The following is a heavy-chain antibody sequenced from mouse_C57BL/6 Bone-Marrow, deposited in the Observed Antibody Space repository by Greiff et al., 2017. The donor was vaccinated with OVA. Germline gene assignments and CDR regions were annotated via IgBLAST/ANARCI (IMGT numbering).Heavy chain of an antibody. CDR2: ILPGSGST. D-gene: IGHD3-2*02. CDR1: GYTFTGYW. Sequence: LVESGASVKLSCKATGYTFTGYWIEWVKQRPGHGLEWIGEILPGSGSTNYNEKFKGKATFTADTSSNTAYMQLSSLTTEDSAIYYCARSAQATIAWFAYWGQGTLVTVSA. J-gene: IGHJ3*01. V-gene: IGHV1-9*01. CDR3: ARSAQATIAWFAY.